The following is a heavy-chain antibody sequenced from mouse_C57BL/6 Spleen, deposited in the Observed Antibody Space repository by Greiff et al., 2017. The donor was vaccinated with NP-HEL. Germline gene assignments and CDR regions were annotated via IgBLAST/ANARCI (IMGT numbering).Heavy chain of an antibody. CDR1: GFNIKDYY. Sequence: VQLKQSGAELVKPGASVKLSCTASGFNIKDYYMHWVKQRTEQGLEWIGRIDPEDGETKYATKFQGKATITADTSSNTAYLQLSSLTSEDTAVYYCARSYYGSRGFAYWGQGTLVTVSA. CDR3: ARSYYGSRGFAY. D-gene: IGHD1-1*01. V-gene: IGHV14-2*01. CDR2: IDPEDGET. J-gene: IGHJ3*01.